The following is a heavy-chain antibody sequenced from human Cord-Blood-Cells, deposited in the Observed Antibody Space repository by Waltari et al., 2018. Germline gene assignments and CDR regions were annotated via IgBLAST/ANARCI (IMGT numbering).Heavy chain of an antibody. V-gene: IGHV4-39*01. J-gene: IGHJ4*02. CDR1: GGSISSSSYY. Sequence: QLPLQESGPGLVQPSETLSLPCTVSGGSISSSSYYWGWIRQPPGKGLEWIVSIYYSGSTYYNPSLKSRVTISVDTSKTQFSLKLSSVTAADTAVYYCASRLGSGYDYWGQGTLVTVSS. CDR2: IYYSGST. CDR3: ASRLGSGYDY. D-gene: IGHD3-3*01.